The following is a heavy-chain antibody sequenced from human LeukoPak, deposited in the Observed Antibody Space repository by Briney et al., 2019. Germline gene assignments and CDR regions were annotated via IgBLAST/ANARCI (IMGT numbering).Heavy chain of an antibody. V-gene: IGHV5-51*01. Sequence: GESLKISCKGSGYSFTSYWIGWVRQMPGKGLEWMGIIYPGDSDTRYSPSFQGQVTISADKSISTAYLQWSSLKASDTAMYYCARRPAAHSFNSGWFDPWGQGTLVTVSS. J-gene: IGHJ5*02. CDR2: IYPGDSDT. CDR1: GYSFTSYW. CDR3: ARRPAAHSFNSGWFDP. D-gene: IGHD2-2*01.